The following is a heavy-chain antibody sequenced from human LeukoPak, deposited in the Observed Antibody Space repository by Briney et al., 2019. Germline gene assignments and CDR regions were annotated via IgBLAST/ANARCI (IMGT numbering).Heavy chain of an antibody. D-gene: IGHD1-1*01. Sequence: SETLSLTCTVSGGSISSYYWSWIRQPPGKGLEWIGYIYYSGSTNYNPSLKSRVTISVDTSKNQFSLKLNSVTAADTAVYSCASTLLSGTTKKFDYWGQGTLVTVSP. V-gene: IGHV4-59*01. CDR2: IYYSGST. CDR1: GGSISSYY. J-gene: IGHJ4*02. CDR3: ASTLLSGTTKKFDY.